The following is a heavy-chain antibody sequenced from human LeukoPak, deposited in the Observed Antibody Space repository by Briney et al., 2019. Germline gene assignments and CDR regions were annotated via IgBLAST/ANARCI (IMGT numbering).Heavy chain of an antibody. V-gene: IGHV1-46*01. CDR1: GYTFTSYY. D-gene: IGHD6-6*01. J-gene: IGHJ6*03. CDR2: INPSGGST. CDR3: ARDLGIAARNYYYYYYMDV. Sequence: ASVKVSCKASGYTFTSYYMHWVRHAPGQGLEWMGIINPSGGSTSYAQKFQGRVTMTRDTSTSTVYMELSSLRSEDTAVYYCARDLGIAARNYYYYYYMDVWGKGTTVTVSS.